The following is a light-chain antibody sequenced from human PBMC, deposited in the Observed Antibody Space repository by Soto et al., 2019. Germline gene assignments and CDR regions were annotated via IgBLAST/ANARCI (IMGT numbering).Light chain of an antibody. CDR3: QKFNNYPWT. CDR2: KAC. J-gene: IGKJ1*01. Sequence: DIQMTQSPSTLSASVGDRVTITCRASQSISSWLAWYQQKPGKAPKLLIYKACSLESGVPSRFSGSGSGTEFTLTISSLQPDDFATYYCQKFNNYPWTFGQGTRVEIK. V-gene: IGKV1-5*03. CDR1: QSISSW.